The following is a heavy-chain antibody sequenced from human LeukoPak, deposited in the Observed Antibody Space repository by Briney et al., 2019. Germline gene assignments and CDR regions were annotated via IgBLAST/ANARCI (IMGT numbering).Heavy chain of an antibody. CDR2: ISSSGSTI. J-gene: IGHJ4*02. V-gene: IGHV3-11*01. CDR3: ARGAYYYDSSGYWGLNY. CDR1: GFPLSSYA. Sequence: GGSLRLSCAASGFPLSSYAMSWIRQAPGKGLEWVSYISSSGSTIYYADSVKGRFTISRDNAKNSLYLQMNSLRAEDTAVYYCARGAYYYDSSGYWGLNYWGQGTLVTVSS. D-gene: IGHD3-22*01.